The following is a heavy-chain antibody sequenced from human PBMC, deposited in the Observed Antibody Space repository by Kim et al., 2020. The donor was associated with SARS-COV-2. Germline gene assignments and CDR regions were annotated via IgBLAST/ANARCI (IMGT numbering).Heavy chain of an antibody. CDR3: TTQQLTTFDY. D-gene: IGHD6-13*01. J-gene: IGHJ4*02. Sequence: TTDYAAPVKGRFTISRDDSKNTLYLQMNSLKTEDTAVYYCTTQQLTTFDYWGQGTLVTVSS. V-gene: IGHV3-15*01. CDR2: TT.